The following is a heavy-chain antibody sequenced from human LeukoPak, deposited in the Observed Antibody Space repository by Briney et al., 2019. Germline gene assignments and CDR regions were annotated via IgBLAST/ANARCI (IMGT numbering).Heavy chain of an antibody. V-gene: IGHV3-23*01. D-gene: IGHD6-13*01. J-gene: IGHJ5*02. CDR3: AKSGAAAGSEYNWFDP. CDR1: GFTFSSYA. CDR2: ISGSGGST. Sequence: GGSLRLSCAASGFTFSSYAMSWVRQAPGEGLEWVSAISGSGGSTYYADSVKGRFTISRDNSKNTLYLQMNSLRAKDTAVYYCAKSGAAAGSEYNWFDPWGQGTLVTVSS.